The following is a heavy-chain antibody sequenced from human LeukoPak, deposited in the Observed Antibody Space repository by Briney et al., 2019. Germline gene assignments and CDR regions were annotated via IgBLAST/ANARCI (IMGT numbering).Heavy chain of an antibody. CDR1: GFTFTTYW. J-gene: IGHJ6*03. D-gene: IGHD6-13*01. CDR2: IKQDGSEK. CDR3: ARDATTEPGTVYMDV. Sequence: GGSLRLSCVGSGFTFTTYWMSWVRQAPGKGLEWVANIKQDGSEKYYVDSVKGRFTISRDNAKNSLYLQMNSLRAEDTALYFCARDATTEPGTVYMDVWGKGTTVTISS. V-gene: IGHV3-7*01.